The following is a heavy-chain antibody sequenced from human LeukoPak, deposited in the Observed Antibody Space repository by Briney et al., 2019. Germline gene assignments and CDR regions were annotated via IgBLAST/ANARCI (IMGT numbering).Heavy chain of an antibody. Sequence: SETLSLTCTVSGGSISSHYWSWIRQPPGKGLEWIGYIYYSGSTNYNPSLKSRVTISVDTSKNQFSLKLSSVTAADTAVYYCARGRGYSSSSGAFDIWGQGTMVTVSS. V-gene: IGHV4-59*11. CDR2: IYYSGST. J-gene: IGHJ3*02. D-gene: IGHD6-6*01. CDR1: GGSISSHY. CDR3: ARGRGYSSSSGAFDI.